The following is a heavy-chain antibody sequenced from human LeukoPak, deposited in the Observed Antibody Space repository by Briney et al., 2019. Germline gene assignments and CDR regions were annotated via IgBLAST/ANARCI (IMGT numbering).Heavy chain of an antibody. V-gene: IGHV3-53*01. CDR3: ARQHYSNNYYYYYMDV. CDR2: IYSGGST. CDR1: GFTVSSDY. D-gene: IGHD3-10*01. J-gene: IGHJ6*03. Sequence: GGSLRLSCAASGFTVSSDYMSWVRQVPGKGLEWVSIIYSGGSTYYADSVKGRFTISRDNSKNTLYLQMNSLRGEDTAVYYCARQHYSNNYYYYYMDVWGKGTTVTVSS.